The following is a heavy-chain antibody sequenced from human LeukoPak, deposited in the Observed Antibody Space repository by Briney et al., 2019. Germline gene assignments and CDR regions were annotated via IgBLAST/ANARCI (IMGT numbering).Heavy chain of an antibody. CDR1: GGSISSYY. CDR3: ASGGSFYFDY. CDR2: IYYSGST. D-gene: IGHD3-10*01. J-gene: IGHJ4*02. Sequence: PSETLSLTCTVSGGSISSYYWSWIRQPPGKGLEWIGYIYYSGSTNYNPSLKNRVTISVETSKNEFSLKLSSVTAADTAVYYCASGGSFYFDYWGQGTLVTVSS. V-gene: IGHV4-59*01.